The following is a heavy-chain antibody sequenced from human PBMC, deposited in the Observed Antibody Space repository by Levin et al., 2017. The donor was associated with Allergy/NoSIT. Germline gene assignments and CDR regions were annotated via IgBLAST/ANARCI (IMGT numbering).Heavy chain of an antibody. CDR1: GFTFSSYV. CDR2: ISGGGGNT. V-gene: IGHV3-23*01. J-gene: IGHJ4*02. CDR3: APGLPQWLVVGGS. D-gene: IGHD6-19*01. Sequence: GGSLRLSCAASGFTFSSYVMSWVRQAPGKGLEWVSAISGGGGNTYYADSVKGRFTISRDNSKNTLYLQMNSLTADDTAVYYCAPGLPQWLVVGGSWGQGTLVTVSS.